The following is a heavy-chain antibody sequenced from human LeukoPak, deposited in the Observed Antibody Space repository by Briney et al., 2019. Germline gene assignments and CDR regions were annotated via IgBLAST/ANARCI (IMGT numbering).Heavy chain of an antibody. Sequence: GGSLRLSCAASGFTFSIYGMSWVRQAPGKGLEWVSGISGSGGSTGYADSVKGRFTISRDNSKNTLYLQMNSLRAEDTAVYYCAKASAMIVVVSKHFDYWGQGTLVTVSS. J-gene: IGHJ4*02. CDR2: ISGSGGST. CDR1: GFTFSIYG. V-gene: IGHV3-23*01. D-gene: IGHD3-22*01. CDR3: AKASAMIVVVSKHFDY.